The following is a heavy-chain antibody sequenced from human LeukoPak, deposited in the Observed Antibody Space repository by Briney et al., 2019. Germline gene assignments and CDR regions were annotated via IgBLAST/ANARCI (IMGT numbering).Heavy chain of an antibody. J-gene: IGHJ3*02. CDR1: GYTFTAYY. CDR3: ARDRGSPDAFDI. Sequence: ASVNVSCKASGYTFTAYYMHWVRQAPGQGLEWMGWINPNSGDTNYAQKFQGRVTMTRDTSITTAYMELSRLRSDDTAVFYCARDRGSPDAFDIWGQGTMVTVSS. D-gene: IGHD2-15*01. CDR2: INPNSGDT. V-gene: IGHV1-2*02.